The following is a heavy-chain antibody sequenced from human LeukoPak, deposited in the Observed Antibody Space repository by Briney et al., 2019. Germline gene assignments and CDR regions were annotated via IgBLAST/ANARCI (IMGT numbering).Heavy chain of an antibody. CDR1: GGTFSSYA. V-gene: IGHV1-69*05. D-gene: IGHD6-19*01. CDR3: ASPYSSGWYYFDY. Sequence: GSSVKVSCKASGGTFSSYAISGVRQAPGQGLDWMGGIIPIFGTANYAQKFQGRVTITTDESTSTAYMELSSLRSEDTAVYYCASPYSSGWYYFDYWGQGTLVTVSS. J-gene: IGHJ4*02. CDR2: IIPIFGTA.